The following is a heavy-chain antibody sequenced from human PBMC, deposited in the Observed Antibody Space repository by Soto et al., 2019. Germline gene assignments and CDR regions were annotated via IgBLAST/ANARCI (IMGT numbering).Heavy chain of an antibody. D-gene: IGHD3-3*02. V-gene: IGHV4-39*01. CDR1: GDSIISSDFY. CDR3: ARHSLALRKNNWFDP. J-gene: IGHJ5*02. Sequence: KPSETLSLTCTVSGDSIISSDFYWGWFRHPPGKGLEWIGSIFYLGSSYYNPSPKSRVTMSVDTSKNQFSLRLRSVTAADTALYFCARHSLALRKNNWFDPWGQGILVTFSS. CDR2: IFYLGSS.